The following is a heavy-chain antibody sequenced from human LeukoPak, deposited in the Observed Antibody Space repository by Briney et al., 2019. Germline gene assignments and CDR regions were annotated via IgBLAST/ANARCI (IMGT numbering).Heavy chain of an antibody. CDR3: ARGAYYDYGDYLSEYFQH. V-gene: IGHV3-74*01. Sequence: GGSLRLSCAASGFTFSSYWMHWVRHAPGKGLVWVSRINSDGSSTSYADSVKGRFTISRDNAKNTLYQQMNSLRAEDTAVYYCARGAYYDYGDYLSEYFQHWGQGTLVTVSS. D-gene: IGHD4-17*01. CDR2: INSDGSST. CDR1: GFTFSSYW. J-gene: IGHJ1*01.